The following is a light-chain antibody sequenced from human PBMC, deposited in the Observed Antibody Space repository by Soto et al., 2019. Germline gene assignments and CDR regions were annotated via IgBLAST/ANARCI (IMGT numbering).Light chain of an antibody. CDR2: AAS. J-gene: IGKJ4*01. V-gene: IGKV1-39*01. CDR1: QSISSY. Sequence: DIQMTQSPSSLSASVGDRVTITCRASQSISSYVNWYQQKPGKAPKLLIYAASSLQSGVPSRFSGSGSGTDFTLTISSLQPEDSANYYCQQRSSAPSFGGGTKVEIK. CDR3: QQRSSAPS.